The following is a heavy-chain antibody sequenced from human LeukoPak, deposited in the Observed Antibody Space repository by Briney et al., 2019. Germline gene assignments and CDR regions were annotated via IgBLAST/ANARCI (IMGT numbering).Heavy chain of an antibody. CDR2: ISGSSSYI. CDR3: ARGYSYGYPLYYFDY. J-gene: IGHJ4*02. D-gene: IGHD5-18*01. Sequence: KPGGSLRLSCAASGFTFSSYSMNWVRQAPGKGLEWVSSISGSSSYIYYADSVKGRFTISRDNAKNSLYLQMNSLRAEDTAVYYCARGYSYGYPLYYFDYWGQGTLVTVSS. CDR1: GFTFSSYS. V-gene: IGHV3-21*01.